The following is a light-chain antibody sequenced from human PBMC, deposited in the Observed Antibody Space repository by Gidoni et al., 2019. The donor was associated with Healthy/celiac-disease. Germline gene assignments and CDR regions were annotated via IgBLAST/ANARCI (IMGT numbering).Light chain of an antibody. V-gene: IGKV1-39*01. CDR3: QQSYSTPRS. CDR1: QSISSY. J-gene: IGKJ2*03. Sequence: DIQMTQSPSSLSASVGDRVTITCRASQSISSYLNWYQQKPGKDPKLLIDAASSLQSGVPSRFSGSGSGTDFTLTISSLQPEDFATYYCQQSYSTPRSFGQGTKLEIK. CDR2: AAS.